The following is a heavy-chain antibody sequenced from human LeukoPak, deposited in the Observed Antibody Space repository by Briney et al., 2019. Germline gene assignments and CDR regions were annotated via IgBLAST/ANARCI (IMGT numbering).Heavy chain of an antibody. CDR3: AKDPSRDCSSTSCS. J-gene: IGHJ5*02. D-gene: IGHD2-2*01. CDR2: ISGSGGST. V-gene: IGHV3-23*01. Sequence: GGSLRLSCAASGFTFSSYAMSWVRQAPGKGLEWVSAISGSGGSTYYADSVKGRFTISRDNSKNTLYLQMNSLRAEDTAVYYCAKDPSRDCSSTSCSWGQGTLVTVSS. CDR1: GFTFSSYA.